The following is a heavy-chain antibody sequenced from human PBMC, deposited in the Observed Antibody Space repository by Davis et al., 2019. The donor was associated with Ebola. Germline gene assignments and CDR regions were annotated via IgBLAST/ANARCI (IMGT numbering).Heavy chain of an antibody. CDR1: GGSISSSSYY. J-gene: IGHJ4*02. CDR3: ARARIVGAVYFDY. CDR2: IYYSGST. Sequence: SETLSLTCTVSGGSISSSSYYWGWIRQPPGKGLEWIGSIYYSGSTYYDPSLKSRVTISVDTSKSQFSLKQSSVTAADTAVYYCARARIVGAVYFDYWGQGTLVTVSS. V-gene: IGHV4-39*01. D-gene: IGHD1-26*01.